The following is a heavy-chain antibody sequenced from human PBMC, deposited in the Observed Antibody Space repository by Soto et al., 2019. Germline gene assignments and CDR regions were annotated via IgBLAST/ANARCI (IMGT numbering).Heavy chain of an antibody. J-gene: IGHJ3*02. CDR3: ARETLSDAIDI. V-gene: IGHV3-48*03. CDR2: IRANDESI. CDR1: RFDFRLYE. Sequence: LSLSFVSSRFDFRLYEMNWGRQAPGKGLEWVSNIRANDESIYYADSVKGRVSVSRDNAKNSLFLEMNSLRVDDTAVYYCARETLSDAIDIWGQGPMVTVSS.